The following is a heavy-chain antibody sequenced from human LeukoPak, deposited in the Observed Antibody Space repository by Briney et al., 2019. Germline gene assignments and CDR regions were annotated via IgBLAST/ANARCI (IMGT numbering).Heavy chain of an antibody. V-gene: IGHV1-24*01. Sequence: ASVKVSCKVSGYTLTELSMHWVRQAPGKGLEWMGGFDPEDGETIYAQKFQGRVTMTEDTSTDTAYMELSSLRSGDTAVYYCATAPPYYYGSGSYSPWGQGTLVTVSS. CDR3: ATAPPYYYGSGSYSP. CDR2: FDPEDGET. J-gene: IGHJ5*02. D-gene: IGHD3-10*01. CDR1: GYTLTELS.